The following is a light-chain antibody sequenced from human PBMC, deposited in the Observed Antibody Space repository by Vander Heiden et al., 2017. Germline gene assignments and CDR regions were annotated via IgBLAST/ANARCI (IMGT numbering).Light chain of an antibody. V-gene: IGKV2-28*01. CDR3: MQALQTPYT. CDR2: LGS. Sequence: DIVMTQSPLSLPVTPGEPASISCRSSQSLLHSNGYNYLDWYLQKPGQSPQLLIYLGSNRASGVPDRFSGSGSGTDFTLKISRVEAEDVGVYYCMQALQTPYTFRQGTKMGI. J-gene: IGKJ2*01. CDR1: QSLLHSNGYNY.